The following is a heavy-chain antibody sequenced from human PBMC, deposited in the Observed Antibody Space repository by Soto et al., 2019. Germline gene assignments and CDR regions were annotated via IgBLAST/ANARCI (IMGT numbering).Heavy chain of an antibody. D-gene: IGHD1-20*01. CDR2: ISWNSGSI. CDR1: GFTFDDYA. J-gene: IGHJ3*02. CDR3: AKGLVVATRRTHWYNWNGNAFDI. Sequence: EVQLVESGGGLVQPGRSLRLSCAASGFTFDDYAMHWVRQAPGKGLEWVSGISWNSGSIGYADSVKGRFTISRDNAKNSLYLQMNSLRAEDTALYYCAKGLVVATRRTHWYNWNGNAFDIWGQGTMVTVSS. V-gene: IGHV3-9*01.